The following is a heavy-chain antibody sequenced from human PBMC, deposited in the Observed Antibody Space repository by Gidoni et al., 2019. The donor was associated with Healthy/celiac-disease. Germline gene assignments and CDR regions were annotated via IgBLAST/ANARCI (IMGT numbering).Heavy chain of an antibody. CDR1: GGTFSSYA. Sequence: QVQLVPSGAAVKKPGSSVQVSCTASGGTFSSYAISWVRQAPGQGLEWMGGIIPIFGTANYEQKVQGRVTSTADESTSTDYRELSSLRSEDTAVYYCAREGLDGDRLGYWGQGTLVTVSS. J-gene: IGHJ4*02. CDR2: IIPIFGTA. CDR3: AREGLDGDRLGY. V-gene: IGHV1-69*01. D-gene: IGHD4-17*01.